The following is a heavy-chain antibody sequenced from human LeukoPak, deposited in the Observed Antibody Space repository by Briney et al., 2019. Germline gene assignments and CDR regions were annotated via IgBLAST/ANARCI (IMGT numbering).Heavy chain of an antibody. V-gene: IGHV4-34*01. D-gene: IGHD2-2*01. CDR2: INHSGST. CDR1: GGSFSGYY. CDR3: ARGPGAPAAMYYYGMDV. J-gene: IGHJ6*02. Sequence: SETLSLTCAVYGGSFSGYYWSWIRQPPGKGLEWIGEINHSGSTNYNPSLKSRVTISVDTSKNQFSLKLSSVTAADTAVYYCARGPGAPAAMYYYGMDVWGQGTTVTVSS.